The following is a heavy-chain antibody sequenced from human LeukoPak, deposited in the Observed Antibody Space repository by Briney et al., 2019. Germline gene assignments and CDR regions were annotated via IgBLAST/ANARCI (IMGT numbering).Heavy chain of an antibody. D-gene: IGHD4/OR15-4a*01. V-gene: IGHV3-43D*03. Sequence: GGSLRLSCAASGFTFDDYAMHWVRHAPGKGLEWVSLISWDGGSTYYADSVEGRFTISRDNSKNSLYLQMNSLRAEDTALYYCAKGYGGPYYYYGMDVWGQGTTVTVSS. CDR2: ISWDGGST. CDR1: GFTFDDYA. J-gene: IGHJ6*02. CDR3: AKGYGGPYYYYGMDV.